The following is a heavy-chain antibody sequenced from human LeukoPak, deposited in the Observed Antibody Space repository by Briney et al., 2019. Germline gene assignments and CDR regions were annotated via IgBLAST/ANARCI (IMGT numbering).Heavy chain of an antibody. Sequence: GGSLRLSCSASVFTFSDYAVHWVRQAPGRGRQFVSAISSSGDYTSYSASVKGRFTISRDNSKHTLHLQMSSLRPEDAAVYFCVKRGRTSDYAYDYWGQGSLVTVSS. D-gene: IGHD4-17*01. V-gene: IGHV3-64D*06. CDR2: ISSSGDYT. CDR1: VFTFSDYA. J-gene: IGHJ4*02. CDR3: VKRGRTSDYAYDY.